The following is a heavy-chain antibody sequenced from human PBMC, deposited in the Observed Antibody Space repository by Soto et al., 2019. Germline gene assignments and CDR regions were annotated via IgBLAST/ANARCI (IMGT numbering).Heavy chain of an antibody. Sequence: GGSLRLSCAASGFTFSSSAMNWVRQAPGKGLEWRSYISPSSSPIYYADSVKGRFTISRDNSTKTLYLQMNSLRAEDTAVYYSANVGAYDSSGFFDYWGQGTLVTVSS. D-gene: IGHD3-22*01. CDR3: ANVGAYDSSGFFDY. V-gene: IGHV3-48*01. CDR1: GFTFSSSA. CDR2: ISPSSSPI. J-gene: IGHJ4*02.